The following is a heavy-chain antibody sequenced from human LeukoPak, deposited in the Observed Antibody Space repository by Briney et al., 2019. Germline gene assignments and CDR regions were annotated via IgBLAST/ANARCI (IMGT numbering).Heavy chain of an antibody. CDR3: ARERSLNWFDP. V-gene: IGHV7-4-1*02. Sequence: ASVKVSCKASGYTFINYAMNWVRQAPGQGLEWMGWINTNAGNPTYAQGFTGRFVFSLDTSVSTAYLQISSLMAADTAVYYCARERSLNWFDPWGQGTLVTVSS. CDR1: GYTFINYA. CDR2: INTNAGNP. J-gene: IGHJ5*02.